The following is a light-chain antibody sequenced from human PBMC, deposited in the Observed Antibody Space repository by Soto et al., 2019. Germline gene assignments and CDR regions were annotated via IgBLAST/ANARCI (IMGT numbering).Light chain of an antibody. V-gene: IGKV3-15*01. CDR1: QNVYNN. Sequence: EIVMTQSPATLSVSPEEGATLSCKASQNVYNNLAWYQQRPGQPPRLLIYDASTRATGISARLSGSGYGTEFTLTISSLQSEDFAVYFCQQCRNWPLTFGGGTKVDIK. CDR3: QQCRNWPLT. J-gene: IGKJ4*01. CDR2: DAS.